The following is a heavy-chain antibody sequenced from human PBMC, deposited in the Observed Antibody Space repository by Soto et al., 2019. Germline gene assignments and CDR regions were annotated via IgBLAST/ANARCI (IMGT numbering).Heavy chain of an antibody. CDR3: MTHAVIYSRGH. D-gene: IGHD6-25*01. J-gene: IGHJ4*02. CDR2: IKTVTDGGTT. CDR1: GFTFSNDW. V-gene: IGHV3-15*01. Sequence: EVQLVESGGGLAKPGGSLRLSCAASGFTFSNDWMNWVRQAPGKGLQWVARIKTVTDGGTTDYAAPGKGRFFISRDDSKITLYLQMHSLKTEDTAIYYCMTHAVIYSRGHWGQGTLVTVAS.